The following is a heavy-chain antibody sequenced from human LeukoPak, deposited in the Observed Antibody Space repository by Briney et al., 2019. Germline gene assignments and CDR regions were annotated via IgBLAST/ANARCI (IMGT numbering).Heavy chain of an antibody. D-gene: IGHD5-18*01. Sequence: GESLKISCKGSGYSFTSYWIGWVRQMPGKALEWMGIIYPGDSDTRYSPSFQGQVTISADKSISTAYLQWSSLKASDTAMYYCALPRPYGRELWFDAFDIWGQGTMVTVSS. V-gene: IGHV5-51*01. CDR1: GYSFTSYW. J-gene: IGHJ3*02. CDR2: IYPGDSDT. CDR3: ALPRPYGRELWFDAFDI.